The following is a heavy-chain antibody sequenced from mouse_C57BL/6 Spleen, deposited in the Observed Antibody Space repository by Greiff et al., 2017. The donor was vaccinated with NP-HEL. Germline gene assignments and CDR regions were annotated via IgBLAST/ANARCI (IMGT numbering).Heavy chain of an antibody. CDR1: GYTFTDYY. Sequence: EVQLQQSGPVLVKPGASVKMSCKASGYTFTDYYMNWVKQSHGKSLEWIGVINPYNGGTSYNQKFKGKATLTVDKSSSTAYMELNSLTSEDSAVYYCARGGDYEGNWFAYWGQGTLVTVSA. CDR3: ARGGDYEGNWFAY. V-gene: IGHV1-19*01. CDR2: INPYNGGT. D-gene: IGHD2-4*01. J-gene: IGHJ3*01.